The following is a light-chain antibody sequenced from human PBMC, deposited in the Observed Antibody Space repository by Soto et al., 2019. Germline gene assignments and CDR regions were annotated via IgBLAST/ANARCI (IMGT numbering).Light chain of an antibody. CDR2: GAS. V-gene: IGKV3-15*01. J-gene: IGKJ3*01. Sequence: EIVLTQSPATLSVSAGGTVTLSCRASQSIRTNVAWYQQIPGQAPRLLVYGASTRATGVPARFSGSGSGIEFTLTISRLQSEDSAFYYCQQYFNWPLTWTFGPGTKVQIK. CDR1: QSIRTN. CDR3: QQYFNWPLTWT.